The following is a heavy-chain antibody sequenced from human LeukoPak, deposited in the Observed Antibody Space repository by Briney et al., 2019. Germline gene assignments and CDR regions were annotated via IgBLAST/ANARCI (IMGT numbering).Heavy chain of an antibody. CDR2: IYHSGST. CDR3: ARDLHNCGGDCWYFDL. D-gene: IGHD2-21*02. V-gene: IGHV4-30-2*01. J-gene: IGHJ2*01. Sequence: SETLSLTCTVSGGSISSGGYYWSWIRQPPGKGLEWIGYIYHSGSTYYNPSLKSRVTISVDRSKNQFSLKLSSVTAADTAVYYCARDLHNCGGDCWYFDLWGRGTLVTVSS. CDR1: GGSISSGGYY.